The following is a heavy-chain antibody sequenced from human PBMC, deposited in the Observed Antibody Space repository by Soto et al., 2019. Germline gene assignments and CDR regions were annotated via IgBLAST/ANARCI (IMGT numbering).Heavy chain of an antibody. D-gene: IGHD3-22*01. CDR1: GLRLSSYG. CDR2: IWYDGSNK. V-gene: IGHV3-33*01. Sequence: QVQLVESGGGGAQPGRSRRLSCAGSGLRLSSYGRNWVRQSPGKGLEWVAVIWYDGSNKFYGNSVKGRFTISRDNSRNTLYLQMNSLRDEDTAVYYCATEGKDDSVKGGFDNWGQGTLVTVSS. CDR3: ATEGKDDSVKGGFDN. J-gene: IGHJ4*02.